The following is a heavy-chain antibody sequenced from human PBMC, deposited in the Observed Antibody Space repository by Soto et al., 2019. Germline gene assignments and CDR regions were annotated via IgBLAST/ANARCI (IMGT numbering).Heavy chain of an antibody. D-gene: IGHD3-16*01. CDR1: GYIFVNYG. J-gene: IGHJ6*02. V-gene: IGHV1-18*01. Sequence: QVQLVQSGDEVKKPGASVKVSCKASGYIFVNYGIAWVRQAPGQGLEWMGGISPYTGNTHSATKVQGRLTMTTDTSTSTAYMDLGSLTSDDTAVYYCVMVDNYVTPTPKDVWGQGTTVTVSS. CDR3: VMVDNYVTPTPKDV. CDR2: ISPYTGNT.